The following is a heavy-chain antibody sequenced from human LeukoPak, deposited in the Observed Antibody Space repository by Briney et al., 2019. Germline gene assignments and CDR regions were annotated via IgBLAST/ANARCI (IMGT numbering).Heavy chain of an antibody. CDR2: INAGNGNT. CDR1: GYTFTSYA. D-gene: IGHD3-22*01. CDR3: ARGRTYYYDSSGYYTLDY. J-gene: IGHJ4*02. V-gene: IGHV1-3*01. Sequence: GASVKVSCKASGYTFTSYAMHWVRQAPGQRLEWMGWINAGNGNTKYSQKFQGRVTITRDTSASTAYMELSSLRSEDTAVYYCARGRTYYYDSSGYYTLDYWGQGTLVTVSS.